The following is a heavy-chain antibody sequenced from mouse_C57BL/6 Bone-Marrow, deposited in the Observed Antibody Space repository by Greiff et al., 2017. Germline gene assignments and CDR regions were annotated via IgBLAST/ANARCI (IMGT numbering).Heavy chain of an antibody. V-gene: IGHV5-9-1*02. CDR1: GFTFSSYA. J-gene: IGHJ2*01. Sequence: EVQLQESGEGLVKPGGSLKLSCAASGFTFSSYAMSWVRQTPEKRLEWVAYISSGGDYTYYADTVKGRFTISRDNARNTLYLQMSSLKSEDTAMYYCTRLGQYYFDYWGQGTTLTVSS. CDR3: TRLGQYYFDY. CDR2: ISSGGDYT. D-gene: IGHD6-1*01.